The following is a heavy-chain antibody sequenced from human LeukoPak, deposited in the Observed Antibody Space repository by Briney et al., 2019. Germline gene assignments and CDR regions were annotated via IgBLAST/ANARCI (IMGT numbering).Heavy chain of an antibody. V-gene: IGHV4-39*01. CDR3: ARGSHSGGHLDY. J-gene: IGHJ4*02. CDR1: GGSMSSSNLY. Sequence: SETLSLTCSVSGGSMSSSNLYWGWIRQPPEKGGEWNGSVFYSWTTYYAPSLKSRVTISVDTSKNQFSLKLSSVTAADTAVYYCARGSHSGGHLDYWGQGALVTVSS. D-gene: IGHD2-15*01. CDR2: VFYSWTT.